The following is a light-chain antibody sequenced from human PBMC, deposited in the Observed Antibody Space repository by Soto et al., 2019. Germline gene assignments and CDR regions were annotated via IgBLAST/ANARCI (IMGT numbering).Light chain of an antibody. V-gene: IGKV3-11*01. Sequence: EIVLTQSPATLSLSPGERATLSCRASQSIGLAIAWYQHKPGQAPRLLIFDASQRATGIPARFRGSGSGTDFTLSISSLEPEDFAVYYCQQTYRTPLTFGGGTKVEIK. CDR3: QQTYRTPLT. CDR1: QSIGLA. CDR2: DAS. J-gene: IGKJ4*01.